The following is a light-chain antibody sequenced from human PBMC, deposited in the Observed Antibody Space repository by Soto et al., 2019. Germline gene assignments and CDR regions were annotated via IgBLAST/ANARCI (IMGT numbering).Light chain of an antibody. V-gene: IGKV3-15*01. CDR1: QFVSTR. J-gene: IGKJ1*01. Sequence: EIVVTQSPATLSASPGERVTLTCRASQFVSTRLAWYQQSPGQVPRLLIYDAYTRALGISARFSGSGPGTEFTLTISSLQSEDFALYYCQEYFQWPPGMFGPGTTGDIK. CDR3: QEYFQWPPGM. CDR2: DAY.